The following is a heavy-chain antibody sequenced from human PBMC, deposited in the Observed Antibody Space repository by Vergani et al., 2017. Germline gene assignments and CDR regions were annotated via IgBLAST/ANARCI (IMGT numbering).Heavy chain of an antibody. CDR3: AKDLGTSSGGGWFDP. CDR2: ISWNSNSI. Sequence: EVQLEESGGGLALPGRSLRLSCVASGFTSAGSAMHWVRQAPGKGLEWVSGISWNSNSIGYADSVKGRFTISRDNAKNSLYLQMNSLRAEDTALYYCAKDLGTSSGGGWFDPWGQGTLVTVSS. V-gene: IGHV3-9*02. CDR1: GFTSAGSA. J-gene: IGHJ5*02. D-gene: IGHD6-6*01.